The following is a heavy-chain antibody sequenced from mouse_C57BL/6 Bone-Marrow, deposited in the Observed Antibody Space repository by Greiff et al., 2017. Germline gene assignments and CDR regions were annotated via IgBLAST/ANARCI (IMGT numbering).Heavy chain of an antibody. CDR2: IDPENGDT. Sequence: VQLQQSGAELVRPGASVKLSCTASGFNIKDDYMHWVKQRPEQGLEWIGWIDPENGDTENASKFQGKATITVDTSSNTAYLQLSSLTSEDTAVYDCTRIAYWGQGTLVTVSA. CDR3: TRIAY. J-gene: IGHJ3*01. CDR1: GFNIKDDY. V-gene: IGHV14-4*01.